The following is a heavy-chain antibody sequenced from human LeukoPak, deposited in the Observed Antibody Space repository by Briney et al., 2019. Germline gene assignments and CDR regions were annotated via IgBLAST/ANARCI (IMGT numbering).Heavy chain of an antibody. V-gene: IGHV4-34*01. J-gene: IGHJ5*02. CDR2: INHSGST. CDR3: ARGRYDFWSGYYEYNWFDP. CDR1: GGSFSGYY. D-gene: IGHD3-3*01. Sequence: SETLSLTCAVYGGSFSGYYWSWLRQPPGKGLEWIGEINHSGSTNYNPSLKSRVTISVDTSKNQFSLKLSSVTAADTAVYYCARGRYDFWSGYYEYNWFDPWGQGTLVTVSS.